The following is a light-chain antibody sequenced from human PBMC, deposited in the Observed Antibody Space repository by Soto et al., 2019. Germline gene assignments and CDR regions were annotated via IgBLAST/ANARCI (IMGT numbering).Light chain of an antibody. J-gene: IGLJ1*01. V-gene: IGLV2-11*01. CDR1: SSDVGGYNY. CDR3: CSYAGSPH. Sequence: QSALPQPRSVSGSPGQSVTISCTGTSSDVGGYNYVSWYQHHPGKAPKLMIHDVNKRPSGVPDRFSGSKSGNTASLTISGLQAEDEADYYCCSYAGSPHFGTGTKVTVL. CDR2: DVN.